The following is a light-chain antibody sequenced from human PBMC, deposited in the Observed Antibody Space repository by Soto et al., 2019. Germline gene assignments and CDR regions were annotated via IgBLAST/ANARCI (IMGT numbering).Light chain of an antibody. Sequence: QSVLTQPPSVSAAPGQTVSISCSGSRSNIGANSVSWYQQLPGAAPKLLIFENNKRPSGFPDRFSASKSGTSATLGITGLQTGDEADYYCGTWDSNLSAVVFGGGTKLTVL. V-gene: IGLV1-51*02. CDR2: ENN. CDR3: GTWDSNLSAVV. J-gene: IGLJ2*01. CDR1: RSNIGANS.